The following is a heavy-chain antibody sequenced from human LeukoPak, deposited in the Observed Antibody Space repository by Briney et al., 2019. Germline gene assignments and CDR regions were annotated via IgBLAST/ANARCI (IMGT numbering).Heavy chain of an antibody. CDR2: INHSGST. CDR1: GGSFSGYY. J-gene: IGHJ3*02. D-gene: IGHD4-23*01. Sequence: KPSETLSLTCAVYGGSFSGYYWSWIRQPPGKGLEWIAEINHSGSTSYNPALKSRLTISVDTSKNQFSLKLNSVTAADTAVYYCARVSGNSAAGDAFDIWGQGTTVTVSS. CDR3: ARVSGNSAAGDAFDI. V-gene: IGHV4-34*01.